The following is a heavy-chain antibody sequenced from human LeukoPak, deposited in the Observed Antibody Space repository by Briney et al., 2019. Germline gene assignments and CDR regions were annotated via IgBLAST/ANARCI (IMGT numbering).Heavy chain of an antibody. D-gene: IGHD6-6*01. Sequence: SEILSLTCTVSGGSISSRSYYWGWIRQPPGKGLEWIGTIYYSGSTYYNPSLKSRVTISVDTSKNQFSLKLSSVTAADTAVYYCAREYSSSDVFDYWGQGTLVTVSS. V-gene: IGHV4-39*07. CDR1: GGSISSRSYY. CDR3: AREYSSSDVFDY. J-gene: IGHJ4*02. CDR2: IYYSGST.